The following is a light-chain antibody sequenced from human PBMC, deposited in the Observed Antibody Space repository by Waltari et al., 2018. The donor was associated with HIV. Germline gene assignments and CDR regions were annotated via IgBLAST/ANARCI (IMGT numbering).Light chain of an antibody. V-gene: IGLV2-11*01. Sequence: APTQPHSVSGSPGQSVTLFCNGPIGDIVGGNYLSWSQHHPGKAPRMMIYDVNRRPPGVPGRFSGSRSGKTASLSISGLQPEDEADYYCYIYAGGYAPPVLGTGTKVTV. CDR2: DVN. CDR3: YIYAGGYAPPV. CDR1: IGDIVGGNY. J-gene: IGLJ1*01.